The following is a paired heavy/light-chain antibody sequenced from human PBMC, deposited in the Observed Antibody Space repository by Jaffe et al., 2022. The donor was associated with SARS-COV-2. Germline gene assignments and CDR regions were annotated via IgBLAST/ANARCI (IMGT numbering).Heavy chain of an antibody. Sequence: EVQLVESGGGLVQPGGSLKLSCAASGLPFSDSAMHWARQASGKGLEWVGHITTKANNYATAYAASVRGRFTISRDDSRKTAYLQMDNLKTEDTAVYYCTGYCSGGSCNAYMMRDHWGQGTLVTVSS. CDR3: TGYCSGGSCNAYMMRDH. CDR2: ITTKANNYAT. CDR1: GLPFSDSA. J-gene: IGHJ4*02. V-gene: IGHV3-73*01. D-gene: IGHD2-15*01.
Light chain of an antibody. V-gene: IGKV2-28*01. CDR2: WGS. J-gene: IGKJ2*01. CDR3: MQALQTPYT. CDR1: QSLLHSNGYNY. Sequence: DIVMTQSPLSLPVTPGEPASISCRSSQSLLHSNGYNYLDWFLQKPGQSPQLLIYWGSYRASGVPDRFSGSASGTDFTLKISSVEAEDVGVYYCMQALQTPYTFGQGTKLEIK.